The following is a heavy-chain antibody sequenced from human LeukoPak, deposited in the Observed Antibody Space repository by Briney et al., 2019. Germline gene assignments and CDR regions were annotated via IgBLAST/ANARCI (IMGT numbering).Heavy chain of an antibody. V-gene: IGHV1-69*13. CDR2: IIPIFGTA. J-gene: IGHJ4*02. D-gene: IGHD2-21*02. CDR1: GGTFSSYA. CDR3: ARAVAYCGGDCYSDY. Sequence: ASVKVSCKASGGTFSSYAISWVRQAPGQGLEWMGGIIPIFGTANYAQKFQGRVTITADESTSTAYMELSSLRSEDTAVYYCARAVAYCGGDCYSDYWGQGTLVTVSS.